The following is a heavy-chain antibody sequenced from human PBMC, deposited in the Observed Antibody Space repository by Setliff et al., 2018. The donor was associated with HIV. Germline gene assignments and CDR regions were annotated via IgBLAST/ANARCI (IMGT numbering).Heavy chain of an antibody. V-gene: IGHV4-4*09. Sequence: PSETLSLTCTVSGDSISNYYWSWVRQPPGKGLEWIGYIYTTGSTNYNPSLKSRVTMSVDTSKNQFSLRLTSVTAADTAVYYCARETYYYDNPQYYYYYMDVWGKGTTVTVSS. J-gene: IGHJ6*03. D-gene: IGHD3-22*01. CDR2: IYTTGST. CDR1: GDSISNYY. CDR3: ARETYYYDNPQYYYYYMDV.